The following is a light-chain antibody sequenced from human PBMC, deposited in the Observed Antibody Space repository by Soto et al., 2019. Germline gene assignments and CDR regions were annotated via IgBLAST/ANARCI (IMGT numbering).Light chain of an antibody. CDR2: AAS. CDR1: QSISSY. Sequence: DIQITQSPSSLSASVGDRVTITCRASQSISSYLHWYQQKPGKAPNLLIYAASSLQSGVPSRFSGSGSGTDFTLTINNLQPEDFATYYCQQANSFPRTFGPGTKVDI. V-gene: IGKV1-39*01. J-gene: IGKJ3*01. CDR3: QQANSFPRT.